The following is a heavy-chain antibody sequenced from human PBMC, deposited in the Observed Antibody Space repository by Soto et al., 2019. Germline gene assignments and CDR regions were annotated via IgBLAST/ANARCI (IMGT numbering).Heavy chain of an antibody. D-gene: IGHD1-20*01. V-gene: IGHV2-70*13. CDR1: GFSLTSPGLC. CDR3: ARSIRGPRRFNGMDV. Sequence: SGPTLVNPTETLTLTCTFSGFSLTSPGLCVSWIRQSPGKALEWLALIERDDDDKYYSTSLKTRLTISKDTRKNQVVLTMANMEPADTATYYCARSIRGPRRFNGMDVWGQGTTVTVSS. CDR2: IERDDDDK. J-gene: IGHJ6*02.